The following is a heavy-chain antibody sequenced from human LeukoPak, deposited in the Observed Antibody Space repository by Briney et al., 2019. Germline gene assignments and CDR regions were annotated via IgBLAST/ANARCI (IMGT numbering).Heavy chain of an antibody. Sequence: GGSLRLSCAASGFTFSSYAMSWVRQAPGKGLEWVSAISGSGGSTYYADSVKGRFTISRDNSKNTLYLQMNSLRAEDTAVYYCARGPGRYCSSTSCSHFDYWGQGTLVTVSS. CDR3: ARGPGRYCSSTSCSHFDY. CDR1: GFTFSSYA. J-gene: IGHJ4*02. CDR2: ISGSGGST. D-gene: IGHD2-2*01. V-gene: IGHV3-23*01.